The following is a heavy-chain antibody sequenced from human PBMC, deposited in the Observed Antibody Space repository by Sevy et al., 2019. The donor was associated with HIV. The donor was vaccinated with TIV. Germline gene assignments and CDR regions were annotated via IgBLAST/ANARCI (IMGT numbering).Heavy chain of an antibody. CDR2: IKSKTDGGTT. CDR1: GFTFSNAW. Sequence: GGSLRLSCAASGFTFSNAWMSWVRQAPGKGLEWVGRIKSKTDGGTTDYGAPVKGRFTISRDDSKNTLYLQMNSLKTEDTAVYYCTTQDGGSLDWEEYFDYWGQGTLVTVSS. CDR3: TTQDGGSLDWEEYFDY. D-gene: IGHD1-26*01. J-gene: IGHJ4*02. V-gene: IGHV3-15*01.